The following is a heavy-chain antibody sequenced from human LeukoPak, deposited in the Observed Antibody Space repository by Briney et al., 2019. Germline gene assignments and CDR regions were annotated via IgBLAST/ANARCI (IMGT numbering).Heavy chain of an antibody. CDR2: IRSKAYGGTT. D-gene: IGHD3-16*01. CDR1: GFTFGDYA. J-gene: IGHJ4*02. V-gene: IGHV3-49*03. Sequence: PGGSLRLSCTASGFTFGDYAMSWFRQAPGKGLEWVGFIRSKAYGGTTEYAASVKGRFTISRDDSKSIAYLQMNSLKTEDTAVYYCTIKATFGGVPCPEWGQGTLVTVSS. CDR3: TIKATFGGVPCPE.